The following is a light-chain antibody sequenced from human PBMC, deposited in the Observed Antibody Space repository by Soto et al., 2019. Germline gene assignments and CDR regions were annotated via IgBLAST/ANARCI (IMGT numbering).Light chain of an antibody. V-gene: IGLV1-44*01. CDR3: AACNARLDVYV. Sequence: QSVLTQPPSASGTPGQIVAISCSGSSSNIGSNTVTWYQQLPGTAPKLLIYSTSQRSSGVPGRFSGSKSGASASLSISGLQSEDAADYYCAACNARLDVYVFGTGTKVTVL. CDR2: STS. J-gene: IGLJ1*01. CDR1: SSNIGSNT.